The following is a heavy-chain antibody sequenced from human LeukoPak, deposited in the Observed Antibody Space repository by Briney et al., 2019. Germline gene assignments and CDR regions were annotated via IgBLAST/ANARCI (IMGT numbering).Heavy chain of an antibody. D-gene: IGHD4-17*01. CDR3: VRMGRYGDYDY. J-gene: IGHJ4*02. V-gene: IGHV3-7*01. CDR1: GFKLSTYW. Sequence: GGSLRLSCAASGFKLSTYWMSWVRQAPGKGLEWVANIKQDGSEKYYVDSVKGRFTISRDNAKNSLYLQMNSLRAEDTAVYYCVRMGRYGDYDYWGQGTLVTVSS. CDR2: IKQDGSEK.